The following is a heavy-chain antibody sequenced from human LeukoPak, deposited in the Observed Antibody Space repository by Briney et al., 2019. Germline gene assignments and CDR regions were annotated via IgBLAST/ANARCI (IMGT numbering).Heavy chain of an antibody. CDR3: AISRRSGYSSGHYMDV. V-gene: IGHV3-48*01. Sequence: GGSLRLSCATSGFTFNKFWMSWVRQAPGKGLEWVSYISSSSSTIYYADSVKGRFTISRDNSKNTLFLQMNSLRAEDTAVYYCAISRRSGYSSGHYMDVWGKGTTVTISS. J-gene: IGHJ6*03. D-gene: IGHD5-18*01. CDR2: ISSSSSTI. CDR1: GFTFNKFW.